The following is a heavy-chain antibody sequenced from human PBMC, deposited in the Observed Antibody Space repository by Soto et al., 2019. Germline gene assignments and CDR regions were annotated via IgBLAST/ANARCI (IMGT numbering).Heavy chain of an antibody. Sequence: ASVKVSCKASGGTFSSYAISWVRQAPGQGLEWMGGIIPIFGTANYAQKFQGRVTITADKSTSTAYMELSSLRSEDTAVYYCARVEMVVVVAATVGDYYYGMGVWGQGTTVTVS. D-gene: IGHD2-15*01. CDR1: GGTFSSYA. CDR2: IIPIFGTA. CDR3: ARVEMVVVVAATVGDYYYGMGV. V-gene: IGHV1-69*06. J-gene: IGHJ6*02.